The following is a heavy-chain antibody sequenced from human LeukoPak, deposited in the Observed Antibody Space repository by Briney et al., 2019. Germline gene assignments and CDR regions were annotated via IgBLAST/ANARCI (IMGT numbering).Heavy chain of an antibody. Sequence: GESLKISCKGSGYSFTSYWIGWVRQMPGKGLEWMGIIYPCDSDTGYSPSFQGQVTISADKSISTAYLQWSSLKASDTAMYYCARPIPDSYDSSGYYYYFDYWGQGTLVTVSP. CDR2: IYPCDSDT. CDR1: GYSFTSYW. CDR3: ARPIPDSYDSSGYYYYFDY. J-gene: IGHJ4*02. V-gene: IGHV5-51*01. D-gene: IGHD3-22*01.